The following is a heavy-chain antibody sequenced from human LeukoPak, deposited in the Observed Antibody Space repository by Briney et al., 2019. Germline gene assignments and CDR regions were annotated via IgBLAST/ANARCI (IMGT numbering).Heavy chain of an antibody. J-gene: IGHJ4*02. V-gene: IGHV3-30*02. CDR2: TRFDGKNK. Sequence: AGGSLRLSCAASGFTFSRYGMHWVRQAPGKGLEWVSFTRFDGKNKYYADSVKGRFTISRDNSKNTLYLQMNSLRVEDTAVYYCAKEGAPLGGRPDYWGQGTLVTVSS. CDR3: AKEGAPLGGRPDY. CDR1: GFTFSRYG. D-gene: IGHD3-16*01.